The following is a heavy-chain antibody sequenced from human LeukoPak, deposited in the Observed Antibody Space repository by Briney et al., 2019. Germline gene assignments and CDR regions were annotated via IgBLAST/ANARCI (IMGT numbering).Heavy chain of an antibody. CDR1: GFTFSTYW. CDR3: ARDRITEI. V-gene: IGHV3-7*01. CDR2: IKEDGSEK. Sequence: QPGGSLRLSCAASGFTFSTYWMTWVRQAPGKGLEWVANIKEDGSEKNYVDSVKGRFTISRDNARNSLYLQLNSLSPEDTAVYYCARDRITEIGDQGTLVTVSS. J-gene: IGHJ4*02.